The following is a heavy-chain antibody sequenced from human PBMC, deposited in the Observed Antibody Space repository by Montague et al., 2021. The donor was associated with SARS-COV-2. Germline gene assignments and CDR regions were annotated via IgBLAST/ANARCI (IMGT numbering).Heavy chain of an antibody. V-gene: IGHV4-34*01. CDR3: VRGRITMVRGVRNRGSNWFDP. CDR1: GGSFSGYY. D-gene: IGHD3-10*01. CDR2: INHSGST. Sequence: SETLSLTCAVYGGSFSGYYWSWIRQPPGKGLEWIGEINHSGSTNYNPSLKSRVTISVDTSKNQFSLKLSSVTAADTAVYYCVRGRITMVRGVRNRGSNWFDPWGQGTLVTVSS. J-gene: IGHJ5*02.